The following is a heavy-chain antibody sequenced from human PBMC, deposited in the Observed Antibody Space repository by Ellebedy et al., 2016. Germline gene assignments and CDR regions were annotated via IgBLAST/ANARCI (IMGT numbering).Heavy chain of an antibody. V-gene: IGHV3-21*01. CDR3: ARDLFPTAMVYYYYYGMDV. D-gene: IGHD5-18*01. J-gene: IGHJ6*02. Sequence: GESLKISXAASGLTFSNFFMSWVRQAPGKGLEWVSSISSSSSYIYYADSVKGRFTISRDNAKNSLYLQMNSLRAEDTAVYYCARDLFPTAMVYYYYYGMDVWGQGTTVTVSS. CDR1: GLTFSNFF. CDR2: ISSSSSYI.